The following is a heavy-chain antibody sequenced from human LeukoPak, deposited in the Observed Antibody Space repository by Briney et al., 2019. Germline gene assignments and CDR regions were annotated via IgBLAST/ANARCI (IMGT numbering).Heavy chain of an antibody. CDR3: ARRRVDGYNYYFDF. CDR1: GYTFIAYH. CDR2: VNPNSGVT. D-gene: IGHD5-24*01. J-gene: IGHJ4*02. V-gene: IGHV1-2*02. Sequence: ASVKVSCKTSGYTFIAYHMHWVRQAPGHGLEWMGWVNPNSGVTDSAQTFQGRVTLTRDTSISTAYLEVSRLTSDDTAVYYCARRRVDGYNYYFDFWGQGTLVTVSS.